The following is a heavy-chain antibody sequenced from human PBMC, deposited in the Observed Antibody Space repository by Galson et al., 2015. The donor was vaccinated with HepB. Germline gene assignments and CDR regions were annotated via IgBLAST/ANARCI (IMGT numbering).Heavy chain of an antibody. J-gene: IGHJ4*02. CDR1: GFTFSSYS. V-gene: IGHV3-48*01. Sequence: SLRLSCAASGFTFSSYSMNWVRQAPGKGLEWVSYISSSSSTIYYADSVKGRFTISRDNAKNSLYLQMNSLRAEDTAVYYCARGGYSYGHDYFDYWGQGTLVTVSS. D-gene: IGHD5-18*01. CDR2: ISSSSSTI. CDR3: ARGGYSYGHDYFDY.